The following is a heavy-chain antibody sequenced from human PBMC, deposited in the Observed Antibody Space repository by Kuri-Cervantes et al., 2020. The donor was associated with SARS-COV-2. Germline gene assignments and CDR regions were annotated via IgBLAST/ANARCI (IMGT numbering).Heavy chain of an antibody. CDR2: IYTSGST. CDR1: GGSISSYY. CDR3: ATGCNRITIFGVVKIPAADSWFDP. J-gene: IGHJ5*02. V-gene: IGHV4-4*07. Sequence: GSLTLSCTVSGGSISSYYWSWIRQPAGKGLEWIGRIYTSGSTNYNPSLKSRVTMSVDTSTNQFYLRLSSVTAADTAVHFCATGCNRITIFGVVKIPAADSWFDPWGQGALVTVSS. D-gene: IGHD3-3*01.